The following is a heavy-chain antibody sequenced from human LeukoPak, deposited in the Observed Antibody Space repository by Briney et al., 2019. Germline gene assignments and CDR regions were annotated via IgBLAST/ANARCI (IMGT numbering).Heavy chain of an antibody. Sequence: SETLSLTCAVYGGSFTGYYWSWFRHSPGKGLEWIGEIHYSGATSYSPTLRGRVTISPGTSDNQFSLNMNPVTAADTALYYCARGILGVNYFDLWGRGTLVTVSS. CDR1: GGSFTGYY. CDR2: IHYSGAT. CDR3: ARGILGVNYFDL. V-gene: IGHV4-34*01. D-gene: IGHD1-1*01. J-gene: IGHJ2*01.